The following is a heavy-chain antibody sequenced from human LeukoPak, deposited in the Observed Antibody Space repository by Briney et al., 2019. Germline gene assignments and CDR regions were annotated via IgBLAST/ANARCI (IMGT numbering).Heavy chain of an antibody. D-gene: IGHD5-12*01. J-gene: IGHJ6*03. Sequence: GGSLRLSCAASGFTFSSYWMHWVRQAPGKGLVWVSRVNSDGTGTTYADSVEGRFTISRDNAENTLVLQMNSLRAEDTSIYYCIRTLIVATSPYVDVWGKGTTVTVSS. CDR3: IRTLIVATSPYVDV. CDR2: VNSDGTGT. CDR1: GFTFSSYW. V-gene: IGHV3-74*01.